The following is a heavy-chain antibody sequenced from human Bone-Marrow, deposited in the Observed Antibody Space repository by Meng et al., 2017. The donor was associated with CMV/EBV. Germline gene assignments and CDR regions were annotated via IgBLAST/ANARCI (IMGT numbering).Heavy chain of an antibody. D-gene: IGHD2-2*01. CDR2: ISTSSIYI. Sequence: GGSLRLSCAASGFTFSDYYMSWIRQAPGKGLEWVSSISTSSIYIHYGDSMKGRLTISRDNAKNLLFLEMNSLRVEDTAVYFCARGTSGVPGQDAAFDVWGQRILVTVSS. V-gene: IGHV3-11*05. CDR1: GFTFSDYY. J-gene: IGHJ3*01. CDR3: ARGTSGVPGQDAAFDV.